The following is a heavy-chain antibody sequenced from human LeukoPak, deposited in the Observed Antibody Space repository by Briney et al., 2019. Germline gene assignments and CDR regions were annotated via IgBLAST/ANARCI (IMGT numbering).Heavy chain of an antibody. D-gene: IGHD1-26*01. CDR3: TRVKSGSYYSLFLFDY. Sequence: GGSLRLSCTASGFTFGDYAMSWVRQAPGKGLEWVGFIRSKAYGGTTEYAASVKGRFTISRDDSKSIAYLQMNSLKTEDTAVYYCTRVKSGSYYSLFLFDYWGQGTLVTVSP. CDR1: GFTFGDYA. CDR2: IRSKAYGGTT. J-gene: IGHJ4*02. V-gene: IGHV3-49*04.